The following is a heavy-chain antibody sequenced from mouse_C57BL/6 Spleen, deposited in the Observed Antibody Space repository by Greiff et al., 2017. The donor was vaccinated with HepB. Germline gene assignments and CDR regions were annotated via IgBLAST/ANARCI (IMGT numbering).Heavy chain of an antibody. CDR1: GSTFSSYA. J-gene: IGHJ4*01. V-gene: IGHV5-4*01. Sequence: EVQLVESGGGLVKPGGSLKLSCAASGSTFSSYAMSWVRQTPEKRLEWVATISDGGSYTYYPDNVKGRFTISRDNAKTNLYLQMSHLKSEDAAMYYCAGHYSSDYAMDYWGKGTSVTVAS. CDR3: AGHYSSDYAMDY. D-gene: IGHD3-1*01. CDR2: ISDGGSYT.